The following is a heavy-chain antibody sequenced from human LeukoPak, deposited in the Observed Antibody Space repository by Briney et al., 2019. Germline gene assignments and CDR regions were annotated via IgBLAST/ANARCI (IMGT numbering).Heavy chain of an antibody. J-gene: IGHJ3*02. V-gene: IGHV3-21*01. CDR1: GFTFSSYS. Sequence: GGSLRLSCAASGFTFSSYSMKWVRQAPGKGLEWVSSISSSSSYIYYADSVKGRFTISRDNAKNSLYLQMNSLRAEDTAVYYCAAGSGWYDDAFDIWGQGTMVTVSS. CDR2: ISSSSSYI. D-gene: IGHD6-19*01. CDR3: AAGSGWYDDAFDI.